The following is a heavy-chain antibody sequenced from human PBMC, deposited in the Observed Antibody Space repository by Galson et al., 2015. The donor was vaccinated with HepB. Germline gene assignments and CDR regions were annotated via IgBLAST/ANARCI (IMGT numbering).Heavy chain of an antibody. CDR2: MNPNSGNT. D-gene: IGHD3-3*01. CDR3: ARAEVIIDRGADY. J-gene: IGHJ4*02. Sequence: SVKVSCKASGYTFTSYDINWVRQATGQGLEWMGWMNPNSGNTGYAQKFQGRVTMTRNTSISTAYMELSSLRSDDTAVYYCARAEVIIDRGADYWGQGTLVTVSS. CDR1: GYTFTSYD. V-gene: IGHV1-8*01.